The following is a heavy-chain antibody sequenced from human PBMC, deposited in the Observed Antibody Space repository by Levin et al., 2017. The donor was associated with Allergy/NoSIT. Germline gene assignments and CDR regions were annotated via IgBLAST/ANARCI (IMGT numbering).Heavy chain of an antibody. CDR1: GGSISSGSFY. V-gene: IGHV4-39*01. Sequence: SETLSLTCTVSGGSISSGSFYWGWIRQPPGKGLEWIGSIYYSGSTFYNPSLKSRVSISLDTSKNQFSLMLSSVTAADTAVYYCSRQEEWVAVVSFGFDFWGQGILVTVSA. CDR2: IYYSGST. CDR3: SRQEEWVAVVSFGFDF. J-gene: IGHJ4*02. D-gene: IGHD6-19*01.